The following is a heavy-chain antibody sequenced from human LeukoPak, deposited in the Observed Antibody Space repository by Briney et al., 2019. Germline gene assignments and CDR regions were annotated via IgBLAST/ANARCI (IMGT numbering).Heavy chain of an antibody. CDR1: GFTFSSYA. D-gene: IGHD6-19*01. CDR3: VKDPRTPRSGLFDP. J-gene: IGHJ5*02. CDR2: ISGSGYST. Sequence: PGGSLRLSRAASGFTFSSYAMHWVRQAPGKGLEWVSTISGSGYSTFYTDSVKGRFTISRDNSKNTLYLQMNSLRAEDTAVYYCVKDPRTPRSGLFDPWGQGTLVTVSS. V-gene: IGHV3-23*01.